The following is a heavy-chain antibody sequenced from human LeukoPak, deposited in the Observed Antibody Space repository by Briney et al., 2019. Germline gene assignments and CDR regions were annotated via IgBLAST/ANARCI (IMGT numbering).Heavy chain of an antibody. CDR3: AKEQGWFGECSTY. Sequence: GGSLRLSSAASGFTFSSYAMSWVRQAPGKGLEWVSAIGGNGGSTYYAESVKGRFTISRDNSKNTLYLQMDSLRADDTALYYCAKEQGWFGECSTYWGQGTLVTVSS. CDR2: IGGNGGST. D-gene: IGHD3-10*01. J-gene: IGHJ4*02. CDR1: GFTFSSYA. V-gene: IGHV3-23*01.